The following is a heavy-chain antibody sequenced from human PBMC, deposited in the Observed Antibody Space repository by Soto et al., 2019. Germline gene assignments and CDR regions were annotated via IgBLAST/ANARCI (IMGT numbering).Heavy chain of an antibody. D-gene: IGHD3-22*01. CDR1: GFPVSSSS. CDR2: ISSTISPI. Sequence: PRGSLRLPCAPSGFPVSSSSVTWALQAAGKRLERVSFISSTISPIHYSDSVKGRFTISRDNAKHSLYLQMNSLRADDTAGYYCARDPDYYDSSGYYYLDYWGQRTRVTVAS. CDR3: ARDPDYYDSSGYYYLDY. J-gene: IGHJ4*02. V-gene: IGHV3-21*01.